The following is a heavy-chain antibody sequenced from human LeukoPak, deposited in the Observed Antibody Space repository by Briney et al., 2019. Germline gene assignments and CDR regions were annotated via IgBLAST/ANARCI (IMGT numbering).Heavy chain of an antibody. CDR2: ISYDGSNK. D-gene: IGHD2-15*01. CDR3: AKDIGAYCSGGSCYYDYYYYGMDV. Sequence: GGSLRLSCATSGFTIGKSDMAWVRQAPGKGLEWVAVISYDGSNKYYADSVKGRFTISRDNSKNTLYLQMNSLRAEDTAVYYCAKDIGAYCSGGSCYYDYYYYGMDVWGQGTTVTVSS. J-gene: IGHJ6*02. V-gene: IGHV3-30*18. CDR1: GFTIGKSD.